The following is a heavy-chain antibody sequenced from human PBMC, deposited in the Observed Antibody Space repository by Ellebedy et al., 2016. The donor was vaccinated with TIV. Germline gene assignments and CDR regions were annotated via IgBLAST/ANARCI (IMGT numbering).Heavy chain of an antibody. J-gene: IGHJ3*02. D-gene: IGHD1-14*01. Sequence: GGSLRLXCAASGFTFSSYGMHWVRQAPGKGLEWVAVIWYDGSNKYYADSVKGRFTISRDNSKNTLYLQMNSLRAEDTAVYYCARDGPRIDAFDIWGQGTMVTVSS. CDR3: ARDGPRIDAFDI. CDR2: IWYDGSNK. V-gene: IGHV3-33*08. CDR1: GFTFSSYG.